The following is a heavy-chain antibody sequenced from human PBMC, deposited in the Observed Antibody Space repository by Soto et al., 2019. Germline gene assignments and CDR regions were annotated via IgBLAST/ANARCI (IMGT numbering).Heavy chain of an antibody. D-gene: IGHD3-10*01. V-gene: IGHV3-66*01. CDR3: ATNYYGSGRVYYYYMDV. Sequence: GSLRLSCAASGFTVSSNYMSWVRQAPGKGLEWVSVIYSGGSTYYADSVKGRFTIPRDNSKNTLYLQMNSLRAEDTAVYYCATNYYGSGRVYYYYMDVWGKGTTVTVSS. CDR2: IYSGGST. J-gene: IGHJ6*03. CDR1: GFTVSSNY.